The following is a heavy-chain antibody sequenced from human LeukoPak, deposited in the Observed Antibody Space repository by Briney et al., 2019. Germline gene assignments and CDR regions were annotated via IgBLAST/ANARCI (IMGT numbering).Heavy chain of an antibody. Sequence: PGGSLRLSCAASGFTFSSYSMNWVRQAPGKGLERVSSISSSSSYIYYADSVKGRFTISRDNAKNSLYLQMNSLRAEDTAVYYCAREGSARRYCSSTSCYGSYFDYWGQGTLVTVSS. J-gene: IGHJ4*02. V-gene: IGHV3-21*04. CDR2: ISSSSSYI. CDR1: GFTFSSYS. CDR3: AREGSARRYCSSTSCYGSYFDY. D-gene: IGHD2-2*01.